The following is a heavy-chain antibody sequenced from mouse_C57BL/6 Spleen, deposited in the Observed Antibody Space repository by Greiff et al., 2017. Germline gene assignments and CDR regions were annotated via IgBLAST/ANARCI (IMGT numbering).Heavy chain of an antibody. CDR2: INYDGSST. V-gene: IGHV5-16*01. J-gene: IGHJ4*01. CDR1: GFTFSDYY. CDR3: ARERPYYAMDY. Sequence: EVQLVESEGGLVQPGSSMKLSCTASGFTFSDYYMAWVRQVPEKGLEWVANINYDGSSTYYLDSLKSRFIISRDNAKNILYLQMSSLKSEDTATYYCARERPYYAMDYWGQGTSVTVSS.